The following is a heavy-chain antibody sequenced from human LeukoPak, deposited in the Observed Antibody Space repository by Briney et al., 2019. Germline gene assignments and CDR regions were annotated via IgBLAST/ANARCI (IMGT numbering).Heavy chain of an antibody. CDR3: ARELVKGDDY. CDR1: GFTFSSYS. D-gene: IGHD2-8*02. CDR2: ISSSSSYI. Sequence: GGSLRLSCAASGFTFSSYSMNWVRQAPGKGLEWVSSISSSSSYIYYADSVKGRFTISRDNAKNSPYLQMNSLKAEDTAVYYCARELVKGDDYWGQGTLVTVAS. J-gene: IGHJ4*02. V-gene: IGHV3-21*01.